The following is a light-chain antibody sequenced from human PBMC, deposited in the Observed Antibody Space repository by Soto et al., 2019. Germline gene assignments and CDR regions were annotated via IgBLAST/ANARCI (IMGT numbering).Light chain of an antibody. Sequence: QSALAQPASVSGSPGQSITISCTGTNSDVGAYDYVSWYQQHPGKVPKLMIYEVSDRPSGVSNRFSGSKSGNTASLTISGLQADDEADYYCASYASNNNYVFGTGTKVT. CDR3: ASYASNNNYV. CDR2: EVS. J-gene: IGLJ1*01. V-gene: IGLV2-14*01. CDR1: NSDVGAYDY.